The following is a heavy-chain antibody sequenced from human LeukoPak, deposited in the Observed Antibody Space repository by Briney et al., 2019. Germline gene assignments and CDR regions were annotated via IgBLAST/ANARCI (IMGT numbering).Heavy chain of an antibody. V-gene: IGHV4-59*01. CDR2: INFGANT. CDR1: VGSTSIYY. D-gene: IGHD6-13*01. CDR3: ARNLAAAVSDAFDI. J-gene: IGHJ3*02. Sequence: SETLSLTCTVSVGSTSIYYGSWIPHPPGKGLECMGYINFGANTNYSTSLKSRVTISVDTSKNHFSLKLSSVTAADPAVYYCARNLAAAVSDAFDIWGKGTMVTVSS.